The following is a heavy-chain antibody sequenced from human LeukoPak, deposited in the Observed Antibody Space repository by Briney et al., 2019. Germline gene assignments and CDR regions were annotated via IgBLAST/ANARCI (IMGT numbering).Heavy chain of an antibody. CDR1: GFTFSSYG. V-gene: IGHV3-30*18. D-gene: IGHD1-1*01. Sequence: GGSLRLSCAASGFTFSSYGMHWVRQAPGKGLEWVAVISYDGSNKCYADSVKGRFTISRDNSKNTLYLQMNSLRAEDTAVYYCAKGTLWENNFDYWGQGTLVTVSS. J-gene: IGHJ4*02. CDR3: AKGTLWENNFDY. CDR2: ISYDGSNK.